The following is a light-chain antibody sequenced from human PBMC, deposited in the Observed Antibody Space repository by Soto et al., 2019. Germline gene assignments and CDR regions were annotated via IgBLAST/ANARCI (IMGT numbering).Light chain of an antibody. Sequence: EIVLTQSPGTLSLSPGERATLSCRASQSVSSSYLAWYQQKPGQAPRLLIYGASSGATDIPDRFSGSGSGTDFTLTISRLEPEDFAVYYCQQYGSSRLTFGGGTKVEIK. CDR1: QSVSSSY. V-gene: IGKV3-20*01. J-gene: IGKJ4*01. CDR2: GAS. CDR3: QQYGSSRLT.